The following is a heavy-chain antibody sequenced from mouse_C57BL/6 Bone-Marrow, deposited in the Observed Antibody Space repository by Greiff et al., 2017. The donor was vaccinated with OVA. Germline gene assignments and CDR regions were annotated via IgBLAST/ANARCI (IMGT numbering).Heavy chain of an antibody. D-gene: IGHD2-3*01. Sequence: EVKLMESGGGLVKPGGSLKLSCAASGFTFSSYAMSWVRQTPEKRLEWVATISDGGSYTYYPDNVKGRFTISRDNAKNNLYLQMSHLKSEDTAMYYCARDGLLRDYAVDYWGQGTSVTVSS. CDR3: ARDGLLRDYAVDY. V-gene: IGHV5-4*01. CDR1: GFTFSSYA. J-gene: IGHJ4*01. CDR2: ISDGGSYT.